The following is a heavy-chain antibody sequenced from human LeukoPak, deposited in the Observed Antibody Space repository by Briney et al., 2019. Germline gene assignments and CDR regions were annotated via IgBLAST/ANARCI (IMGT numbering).Heavy chain of an antibody. CDR3: ARVSIFGVVVHY. D-gene: IGHD3-3*01. J-gene: IGHJ4*02. V-gene: IGHV4-30-4*01. CDR2: IYYSGGT. CDR1: GGSISSGDYY. Sequence: PSETLSLTCTVSGGSISSGDYYWRWIRQPPGKGLEWIGYIYYSGGTYYNPSLKSRVTISVDTSKNQFSLKLSSVTAADTAVYYCARVSIFGVVVHYWGQGTLVTVSS.